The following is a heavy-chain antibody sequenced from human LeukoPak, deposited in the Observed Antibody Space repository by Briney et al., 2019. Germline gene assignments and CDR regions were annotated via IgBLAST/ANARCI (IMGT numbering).Heavy chain of an antibody. CDR1: GGSIITYY. J-gene: IGHJ4*02. CDR3: ARLGDRSKKNRIAAAVPYFDY. CDR2: IYSSGRT. D-gene: IGHD6-13*01. Sequence: SETLSLSCTVSGGSIITYYWSWIRQPAGKGLEWIGRIYSSGRTNYNPSLKSRVTISVDTSKNQFSLKLSSVTAADTAVYYCARLGDRSKKNRIAAAVPYFDYWGQGTLVTVSS. V-gene: IGHV4-4*07.